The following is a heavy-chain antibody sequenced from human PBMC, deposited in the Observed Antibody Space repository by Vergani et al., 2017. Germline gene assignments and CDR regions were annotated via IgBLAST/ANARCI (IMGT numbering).Heavy chain of an antibody. V-gene: IGHV4-59*01. CDR3: ARAGILAARQRPQFDP. D-gene: IGHD6-6*01. CDR2: IYYSGST. Sequence: QVQLQESGPGLVKPSETLSLTCTVSGGSISSYYWSWIRQPPGKGLEWIGYIYYSGSTNYNPSLKSRVTLSVDTSKNQFSLKLSSVTAADTAVYYCARAGILAARQRPQFDPWGQGTLVTVSS. J-gene: IGHJ5*02. CDR1: GGSISSYY.